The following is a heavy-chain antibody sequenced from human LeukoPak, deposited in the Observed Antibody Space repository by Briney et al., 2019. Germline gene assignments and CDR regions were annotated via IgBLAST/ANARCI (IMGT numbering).Heavy chain of an antibody. D-gene: IGHD1-14*01. Sequence: GGSLRLSYAASGFTFSNYWMTWVRQAPGKGLELVANIKQDGSEKYYVDSVKGRFTISRANAKNSLYLQMNSLRAEDTAVYYCARNQRRLDYWGQGTLVTVSS. J-gene: IGHJ4*02. V-gene: IGHV3-7*01. CDR1: GFTFSNYW. CDR2: IKQDGSEK. CDR3: ARNQRRLDY.